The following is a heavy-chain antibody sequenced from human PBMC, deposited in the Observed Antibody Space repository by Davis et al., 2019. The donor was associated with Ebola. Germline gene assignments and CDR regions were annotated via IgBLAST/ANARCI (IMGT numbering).Heavy chain of an antibody. CDR3: ARVEPTEYFQH. V-gene: IGHV3-11*01. Sequence: GESLKISCAASGFTFSDYYMSWIRQAPGKGLEWVSYISSSGSTIYYADSVKGRFTISRDNAKNSLYLQMNSLRAEDTAVYYCARVEPTEYFQHWGQGTLVTVSS. D-gene: IGHD1-14*01. CDR2: ISSSGSTI. J-gene: IGHJ1*01. CDR1: GFTFSDYY.